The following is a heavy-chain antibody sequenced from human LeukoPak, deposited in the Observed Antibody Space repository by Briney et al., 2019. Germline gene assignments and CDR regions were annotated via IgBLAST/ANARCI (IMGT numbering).Heavy chain of an antibody. Sequence: EPGGSPRLSCAASGFTFSSYWMSWVRQAPGKGLEWVANIKYDGSEKYYVDSVKGRFTISRDNAKNSLYLQMNSLRAEDTALYYCAKGGTTFDFWGQGTLVTVSS. D-gene: IGHD2/OR15-2a*01. CDR3: AKGGTTFDF. CDR1: GFTFSSYW. J-gene: IGHJ4*02. CDR2: IKYDGSEK. V-gene: IGHV3-7*01.